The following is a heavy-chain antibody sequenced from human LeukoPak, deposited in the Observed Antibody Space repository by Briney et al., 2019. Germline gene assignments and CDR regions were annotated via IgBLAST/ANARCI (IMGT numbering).Heavy chain of an antibody. J-gene: IGHJ2*01. D-gene: IGHD3-22*01. V-gene: IGHV4-30-2*01. CDR1: GGSISSGGYS. Sequence: PSETLSLTCDVSGGSISSGGYSWSWIRQPPGKGLEWIGYIYHSGSTYYNPSLKSRVTISVDRSKNQFSLKLSSVTAADTAVYYCARAVYYYDSSGYRRRPRYFDLWGRGTLVTVSS. CDR2: IYHSGST. CDR3: ARAVYYYDSSGYRRRPRYFDL.